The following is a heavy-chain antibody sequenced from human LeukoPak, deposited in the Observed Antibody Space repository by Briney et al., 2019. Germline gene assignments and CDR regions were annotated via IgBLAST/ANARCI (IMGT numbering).Heavy chain of an antibody. Sequence: SETLSLTCTVSGGSISSSSYYWGWIRQPPGKGLEWIGSIYYSGSTYYNPSLKSRVTISVDTSKNQFSLKLSSVTAADTAVYYCARGRYFDWFPYYFDYWGQGTLVTVSS. CDR2: IYYSGST. V-gene: IGHV4-39*07. D-gene: IGHD3-9*01. CDR1: GGSISSSSYY. J-gene: IGHJ4*02. CDR3: ARGRYFDWFPYYFDY.